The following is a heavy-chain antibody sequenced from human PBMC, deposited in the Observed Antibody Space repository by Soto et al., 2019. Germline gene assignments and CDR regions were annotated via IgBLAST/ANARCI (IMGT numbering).Heavy chain of an antibody. D-gene: IGHD3-10*01. V-gene: IGHV3-21*06. J-gene: IGHJ4*02. CDR2: ISSSSYI. CDR3: ARDIGEMSAV. CDR1: GFTFSSST. Sequence: GGSLRLSCTGSGFTFSSSTMTWVRQGPGKGLEWVSSISSSSYIYFADSLKGRFTISRDNAKNSLYLQMNSLRAEDTAVYYCARDIGEMSAVWGQGNQVTVSS.